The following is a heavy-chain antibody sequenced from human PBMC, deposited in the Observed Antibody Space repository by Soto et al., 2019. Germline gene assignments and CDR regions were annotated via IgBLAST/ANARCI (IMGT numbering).Heavy chain of an antibody. V-gene: IGHV4-59*01. D-gene: IGHD6-13*01. J-gene: IGHJ4*01. CDR2: GYNSGRS. CDR3: ACYRREAVAGYTLEN. Sequence: SETLSLTCTVSGGSISSNYWTCIRQRPGKGLESSGYGYNSGRSNYSPSLKSRVTISEDTSKSQFSLNVNSMTPADTAVYYCACYRREAVAGYTLENWGHGILVTVSS. CDR1: GGSISSNY.